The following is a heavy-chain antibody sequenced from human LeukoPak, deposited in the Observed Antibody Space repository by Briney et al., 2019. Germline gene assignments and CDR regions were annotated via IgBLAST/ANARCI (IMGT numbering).Heavy chain of an antibody. D-gene: IGHD2-2*01. Sequence: PGGSLRLSCAASGFTFSDYYMSWIRQAPGKGLEWVSYISSSGSTIYYADSVKGRFTISRDNAKNSLYLQMNSLRAEDTAVYYCARDHEDIVVVPAAREKAFDIWGQGTMVTVSS. J-gene: IGHJ3*02. CDR2: ISSSGSTI. CDR1: GFTFSDYY. CDR3: ARDHEDIVVVPAAREKAFDI. V-gene: IGHV3-11*04.